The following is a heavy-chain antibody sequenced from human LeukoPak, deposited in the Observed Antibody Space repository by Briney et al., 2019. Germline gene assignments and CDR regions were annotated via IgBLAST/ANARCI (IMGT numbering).Heavy chain of an antibody. CDR2: IYSGGST. D-gene: IGHD6-13*01. V-gene: IGHV3-53*01. CDR3: ARGRAAPLGYYYYGMDV. Sequence: PGRSLSLSCAVSGFTLSSKYMSCVGRSPGTGREGGCVIYSGGSTYYADSVKGRFTISRDNSKNTLYLQMNSLRAEDTAVYYCARGRAAPLGYYYYGMDVWGQGTTVTVSS. CDR1: GFTLSSKY. J-gene: IGHJ6*02.